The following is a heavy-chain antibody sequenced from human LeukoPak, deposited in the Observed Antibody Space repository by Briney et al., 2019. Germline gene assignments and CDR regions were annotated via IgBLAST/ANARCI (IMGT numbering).Heavy chain of an antibody. CDR1: GFSINTFE. J-gene: IGHJ4*02. CDR2: IISSGSAI. V-gene: IGHV3-48*03. Sequence: GGSLRLSCTVSGFSINTFEMNWVRQAPGKGLEWVSQIISSGSAIYYADSVKGRFTLSRDNAKNSLYLQMGNLRVEDTAVYYCARRFDSWGQGTLVTVSS. CDR3: ARRFDS.